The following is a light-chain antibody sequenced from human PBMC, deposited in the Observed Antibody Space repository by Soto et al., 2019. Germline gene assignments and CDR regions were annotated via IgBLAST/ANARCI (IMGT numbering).Light chain of an antibody. J-gene: IGLJ1*01. V-gene: IGLV2-11*01. Sequence: QSALTQPRSVSGSPGQSITITCTGTRSDVGTYNFVSWYQQHPGKAPKFMIYDVTKRPSGVPDRFSGSKSGNTASLTISGLQAEDEADYYCCSYVGSYTSYVFGTWTKVTVL. CDR1: RSDVGTYNF. CDR2: DVT. CDR3: CSYVGSYTSYV.